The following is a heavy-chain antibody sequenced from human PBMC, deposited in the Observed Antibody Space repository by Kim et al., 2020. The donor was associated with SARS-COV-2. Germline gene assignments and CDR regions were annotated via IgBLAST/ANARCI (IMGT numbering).Heavy chain of an antibody. Sequence: ASVKVSCKASGYTLTTYGISWVRQAPGQGLEWMGWISAYNDNIDHAQKFQGRVTMTTDTSTRTAYMELRSLRPDDTAVYYYARDGYSGYDWFDPWGPGTLVIVSS. D-gene: IGHD5-12*01. V-gene: IGHV1-18*01. CDR3: ARDGYSGYDWFDP. CDR1: GYTLTTYG. CDR2: ISAYNDNI. J-gene: IGHJ5*02.